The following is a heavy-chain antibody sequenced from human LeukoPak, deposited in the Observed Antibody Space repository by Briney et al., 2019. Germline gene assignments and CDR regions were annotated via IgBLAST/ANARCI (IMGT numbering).Heavy chain of an antibody. CDR2: SRDKGNSYTT. D-gene: IGHD3-10*01. Sequence: GGSLRLSCAASGFTFSSNGMSWVRQAPGKGLEWVGRSRDKGNSYTTAYAASVRGRFTISRDDSKNSLYLQMNSLKIEDTAVHYCTKLARAPRDFDYWGQGTLVTVSS. CDR3: TKLARAPRDFDY. J-gene: IGHJ4*01. CDR1: GFTFSSNG. V-gene: IGHV3-72*01.